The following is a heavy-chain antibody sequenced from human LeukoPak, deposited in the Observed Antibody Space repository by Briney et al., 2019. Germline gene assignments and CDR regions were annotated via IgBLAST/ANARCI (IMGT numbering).Heavy chain of an antibody. V-gene: IGHV4-59*11. D-gene: IGHD1-26*01. J-gene: IGHJ3*01. Sequence: PSETLSLTCTVAGGSTSSLYWNWIRQPPGKGLEWIGYIFYSGSTRYNTSLKSRVTISIDTSKNQFSLKLTNVTAADTAVYYCARDLWELQSAFDLWGQGTMVTVSS. CDR1: GGSTSSLY. CDR3: ARDLWELQSAFDL. CDR2: IFYSGST.